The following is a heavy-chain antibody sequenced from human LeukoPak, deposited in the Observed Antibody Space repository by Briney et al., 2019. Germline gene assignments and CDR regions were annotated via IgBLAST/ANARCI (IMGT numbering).Heavy chain of an antibody. CDR3: ARDWGVYCSGGSCYLGVSGWFDP. Sequence: VASVKVSCKASGYTFTSYYMHWVRLAPGQGLEWMGIINPSGGSTSYAQKFQGRVTMTRDTSTSTVYMELSSLRSEDTAVYYCARDWGVYCSGGSCYLGVSGWFDPWGQGTLVTVSS. J-gene: IGHJ5*02. CDR2: INPSGGST. CDR1: GYTFTSYY. V-gene: IGHV1-46*01. D-gene: IGHD2-15*01.